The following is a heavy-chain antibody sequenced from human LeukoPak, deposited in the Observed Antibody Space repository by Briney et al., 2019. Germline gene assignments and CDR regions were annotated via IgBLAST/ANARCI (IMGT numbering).Heavy chain of an antibody. CDR2: INNSGST. CDR3: ARESNSGYYRFDF. D-gene: IGHD3-22*01. CDR1: GGSFSGYY. J-gene: IGHJ4*02. Sequence: TSETLSLTCAVYGGSFSGYYWSWIRQSPGKGLEWIGEINNSGSTHYNPSLKSRVIISVDTSKRRFFLKLNSVTAADTAVYYCARESNSGYYRFDFWGQGSPVTVSS. V-gene: IGHV4-34*01.